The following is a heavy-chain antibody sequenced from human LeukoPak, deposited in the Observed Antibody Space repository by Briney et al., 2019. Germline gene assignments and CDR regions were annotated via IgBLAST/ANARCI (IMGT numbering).Heavy chain of an antibody. CDR1: GFIFSNYG. CDR3: ATMQWLEGVDWFDP. Sequence: PGGSLRLSCAASGFIFSNYGMHWVRQAPGKGLESVAFIRYGESNKFYADSVKGRFTISRDNSKNILFLQMNSLRAEDTAVYYCATMQWLEGVDWFDPWGQGTLVTVSS. V-gene: IGHV3-30*02. J-gene: IGHJ5*02. CDR2: IRYGESNK. D-gene: IGHD6-19*01.